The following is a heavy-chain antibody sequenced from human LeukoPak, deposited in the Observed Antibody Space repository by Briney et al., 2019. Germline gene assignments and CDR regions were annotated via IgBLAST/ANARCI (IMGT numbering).Heavy chain of an antibody. J-gene: IGHJ4*02. Sequence: PGGSLRLSCAASGFTFSSYGMHWVRQAPGKGLEWVAVIWYDGSNKYYADSVKGRFTISRVNSKNTLYLQMNSLRAEDTAVYYCAKAVANHHFDYWGQGTLVTVSS. V-gene: IGHV3-33*06. CDR3: AKAVANHHFDY. CDR1: GFTFSSYG. CDR2: IWYDGSNK. D-gene: IGHD5-12*01.